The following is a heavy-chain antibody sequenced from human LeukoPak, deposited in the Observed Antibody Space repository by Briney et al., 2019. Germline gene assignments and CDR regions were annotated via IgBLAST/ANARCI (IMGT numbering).Heavy chain of an antibody. J-gene: IGHJ4*02. V-gene: IGHV5-51*01. CDR1: GYSFTSYW. D-gene: IGHD5-18*01. CDR3: GRVPGYSYGLVDY. Sequence: GESLKISCKGSGYSFTSYWIGWVRQMPGKGLEWMGIIYPGDSDTRYSPAFQGQVTISADKSISTAYLQWSSLKASDTAMYFCGRVPGYSYGLVDYWGQGTLVTVSS. CDR2: IYPGDSDT.